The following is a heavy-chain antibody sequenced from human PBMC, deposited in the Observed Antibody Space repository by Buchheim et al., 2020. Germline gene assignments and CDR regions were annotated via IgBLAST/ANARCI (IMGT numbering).Heavy chain of an antibody. CDR3: ARGGARAYYYYYGMDV. CDR1: GLTFSSYA. V-gene: IGHV3-30*04. Sequence: QVQLVESGGGVVQPGRSLRLSCAASGLTFSSYAMHWVRQAPGKGLEWVAVISYDGSNKYYADSVKGRFTISRDNSKNTLYLRMNSLRAEDTAVYYCARGGARAYYYYYGMDVWGQRTT. D-gene: IGHD1-26*01. J-gene: IGHJ6*02. CDR2: ISYDGSNK.